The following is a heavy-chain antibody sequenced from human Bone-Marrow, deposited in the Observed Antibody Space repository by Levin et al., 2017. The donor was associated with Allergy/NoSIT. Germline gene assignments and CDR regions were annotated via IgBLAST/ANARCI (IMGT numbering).Heavy chain of an antibody. CDR2: ISGSGAST. V-gene: IGHV3-23*01. Sequence: PGGSLRLSCAAYEFDFSSYAMSWVRQAPGKGLEWVSSISGSGASTYYADSVKGRFTISRDYSKTILYLQMNSLRTEDTAVYYCAKDPRFCASTRCSYGTDVWGQGTTVTVPS. J-gene: IGHJ6*02. CDR3: AKDPRFCASTRCSYGTDV. D-gene: IGHD2-2*01. CDR1: EFDFSSYA.